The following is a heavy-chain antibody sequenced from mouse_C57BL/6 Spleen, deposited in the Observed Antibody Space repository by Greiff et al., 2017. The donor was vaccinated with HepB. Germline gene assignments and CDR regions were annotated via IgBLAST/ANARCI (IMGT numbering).Heavy chain of an antibody. J-gene: IGHJ1*03. V-gene: IGHV1-69*01. CDR1: GYTFTSYW. Sequence: QVQLQQPGAELVMPGASVKLSCKASGYTFTSYWMHWVKQRPGQGLEWIGEIDPSDSYTNYNQKFKGKSTLTVDKSSSTAYMQLSSLTSEDSAVYYCARRWPLREGDFDVWGTGTTVTVSS. CDR3: ARRWPLREGDFDV. CDR2: IDPSDSYT. D-gene: IGHD2-3*01.